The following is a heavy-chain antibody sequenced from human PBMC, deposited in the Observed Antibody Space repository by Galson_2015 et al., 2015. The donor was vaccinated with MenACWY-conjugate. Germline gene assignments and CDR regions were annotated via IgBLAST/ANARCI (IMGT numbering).Heavy chain of an antibody. CDR2: ISTGSSAI. CDR3: ARDRADGYKQSFDY. Sequence: SLRLSCAASGFTFSSYSMNWVRQAPGKGLEWVSYISTGSSAIYYADSVKGRFTISRDNAKNSLYLQMNSLRDEDTAVYYCARDRADGYKQSFDYWGQGTLVTVSS. D-gene: IGHD5-24*01. CDR1: GFTFSSYS. V-gene: IGHV3-48*02. J-gene: IGHJ4*02.